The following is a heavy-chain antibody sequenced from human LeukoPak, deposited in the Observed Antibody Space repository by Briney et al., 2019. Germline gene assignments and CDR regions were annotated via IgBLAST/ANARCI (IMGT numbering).Heavy chain of an antibody. Sequence: KPSATLSLTCAVYGGSFTGYYWSSIRQPPGKGREWIGEINHSGSTNYNPSLKSRVTISVDTSKNQFSLKLSSVTAADTAVYYCARKEVVGTRSYWGQGTLVTVSS. CDR3: ARKEVVGTRSY. J-gene: IGHJ4*02. CDR1: GGSFTGYY. V-gene: IGHV4-34*01. CDR2: INHSGST. D-gene: IGHD1-26*01.